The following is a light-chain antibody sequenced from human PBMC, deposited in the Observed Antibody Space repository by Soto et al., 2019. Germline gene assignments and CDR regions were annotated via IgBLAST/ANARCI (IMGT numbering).Light chain of an antibody. J-gene: IGKJ5*01. CDR1: QTVTRNY. V-gene: IGKV3-20*01. CDR2: GAS. CDR3: QQHGSSPIT. Sequence: LSQSLGTLRLFPEERTSLSCRASQTVTRNYLAWHQQKPGQTPRLLVYGASSRATGIPDRFSGSGSGTDFTLTISRLEPEDFAVYYCQQHGSSPITFGQGTRLEI.